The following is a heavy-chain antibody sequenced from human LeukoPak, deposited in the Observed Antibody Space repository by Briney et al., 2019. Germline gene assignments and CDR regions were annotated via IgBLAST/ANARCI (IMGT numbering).Heavy chain of an antibody. J-gene: IGHJ4*02. CDR3: ARGSDIMKTFGGVIVHDY. D-gene: IGHD3-16*02. Sequence: PGASVEVSCKASGYTFTGYYMHWVRQAPGQGLEWMGWINPNNGDTKFAQKFQGRVTMTRDTSISTAYMEVSGLRSDDTALYYCARGSDIMKTFGGVIVHDYWGQGTLVTVSS. V-gene: IGHV1-2*02. CDR1: GYTFTGYY. CDR2: INPNNGDT.